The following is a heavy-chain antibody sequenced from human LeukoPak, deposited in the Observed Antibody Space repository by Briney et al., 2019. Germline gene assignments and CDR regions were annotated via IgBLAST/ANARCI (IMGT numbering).Heavy chain of an antibody. CDR3: ARENLPKSSYDGFDI. V-gene: IGHV4-4*07. CDR2: IYPSGNT. Sequence: SETLSLTCAVSGGSFNNYYWSWVRQPAGKGLEWMGRIYPSGNTNYNTSLKSRVTLSVDTSKTQFYLSLSSVTAADTAVYCCARENLPKSSYDGFDIWGQGTMVTVSS. D-gene: IGHD1-26*01. CDR1: GGSFNNYY. J-gene: IGHJ3*02.